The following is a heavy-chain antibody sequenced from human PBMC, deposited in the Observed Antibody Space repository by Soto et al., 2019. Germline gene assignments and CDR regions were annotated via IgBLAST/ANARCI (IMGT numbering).Heavy chain of an antibody. Sequence: QVQLVQSGAEVKKPGSSVKVSCKASGGTFSSYAISWVRQAPGQGLEWMGGIIPIFGTANYAQKFQGRVTITADEATSTAYMELSSLRSEDTAVYYCARAHIAAAGPYYYYGMDVWGQGTTVTVSS. D-gene: IGHD6-13*01. J-gene: IGHJ6*02. CDR1: GGTFSSYA. CDR2: IIPIFGTA. CDR3: ARAHIAAAGPYYYYGMDV. V-gene: IGHV1-69*12.